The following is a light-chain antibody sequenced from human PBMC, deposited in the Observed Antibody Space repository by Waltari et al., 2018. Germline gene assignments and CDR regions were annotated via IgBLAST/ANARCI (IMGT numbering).Light chain of an antibody. Sequence: QSMLTQPPSVSGAPGQRVTISCTGSRSNIGAGYDVHWYHQLPGTAPRLLICGDNNRPSGVPARFSAAKSGASASLAITGRQAEDEGDYYCQSYDNYLRGSYIVFGGGTKLTVL. V-gene: IGLV1-40*01. CDR1: RSNIGAGYD. J-gene: IGLJ2*01. CDR3: QSYDNYLRGSYIV. CDR2: GDN.